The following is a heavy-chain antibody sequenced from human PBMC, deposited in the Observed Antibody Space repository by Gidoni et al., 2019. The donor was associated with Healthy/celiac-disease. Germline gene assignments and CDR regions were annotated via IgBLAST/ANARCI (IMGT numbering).Heavy chain of an antibody. CDR2: IYYSGST. CDR3: ARVASSGWPYGYFDL. D-gene: IGHD6-19*01. V-gene: IGHV4-59*01. CDR1: GGSISSYY. J-gene: IGHJ2*01. Sequence: QVQLQESGPGLVKPSATLSLTCPVSGGSISSYYWSWIRQPPGKGLEWIGYIYYSGSTNYNPSLKSRVTISVDTSKNQFSLKLSSVTAADTAVYYCARVASSGWPYGYFDLWLRGTLVTVSS.